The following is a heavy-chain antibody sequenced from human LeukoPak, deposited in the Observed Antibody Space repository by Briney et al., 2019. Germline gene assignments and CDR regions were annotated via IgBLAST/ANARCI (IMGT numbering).Heavy chain of an antibody. CDR2: ISAYNGNT. Sequence: ASVKVSCKASGYTFTSYGISWVRQAPGQGLEWMGWISAYNGNTNYAQKLQGRVTMTTDTSTSTAYMELRSLRSDDTAVYYCARSSPYSSGWWSLDYWGQGTLVTVSS. CDR1: GYTFTSYG. J-gene: IGHJ4*02. CDR3: ARSSPYSSGWWSLDY. D-gene: IGHD6-19*01. V-gene: IGHV1-18*01.